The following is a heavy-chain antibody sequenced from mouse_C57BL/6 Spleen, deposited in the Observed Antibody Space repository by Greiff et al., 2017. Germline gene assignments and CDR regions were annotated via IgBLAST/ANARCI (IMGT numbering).Heavy chain of an antibody. CDR3: ARGVVANWYFDV. CDR1: GYTFTGYW. J-gene: IGHJ1*03. CDR2: ILPGSGST. V-gene: IGHV1-9*01. Sequence: QVQLQQSGAELMKPGASVKLSCKATGYTFTGYWIEWVKQRPGHGLEWIGEILPGSGSTNYNEKFKGKATLTVEKSSSTVYLELSRLTSDDSAVYYCARGVVANWYFDVWGTGTTVTVSS. D-gene: IGHD1-1*01.